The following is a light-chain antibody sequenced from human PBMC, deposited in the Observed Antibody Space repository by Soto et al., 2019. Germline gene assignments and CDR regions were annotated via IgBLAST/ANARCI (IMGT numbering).Light chain of an antibody. CDR3: SSYAGSNSGV. CDR2: DVS. J-gene: IGLJ1*01. CDR1: SSDVGGYNY. V-gene: IGLV2-8*01. Sequence: QSVLTQPPSASGSPGQSVTISCTGTSSDVGGYNYVSWYQQHPGKAPKLMIYDVSKRPSGVPDRFSGSKSGNTASLTVSGLQAEDEADYYCSSYAGSNSGVFGTGTKLTVL.